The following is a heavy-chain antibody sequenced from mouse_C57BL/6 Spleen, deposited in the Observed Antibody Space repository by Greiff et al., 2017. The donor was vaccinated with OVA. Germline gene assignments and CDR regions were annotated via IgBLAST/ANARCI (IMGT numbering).Heavy chain of an antibody. Sequence: EVKLVESGGGLVKPGGSLKLSCAASGFTISSYTMSWVRQTPEKRLEWVATISGGGGNTYYPDSVKGRFTISRDNAKNTLYLQMSSLRSEDTALYYCARQGIVADAMDYWGQGTSVTVSS. J-gene: IGHJ4*01. D-gene: IGHD1-1*01. CDR1: GFTISSYT. CDR3: ARQGIVADAMDY. CDR2: ISGGGGNT. V-gene: IGHV5-9*01.